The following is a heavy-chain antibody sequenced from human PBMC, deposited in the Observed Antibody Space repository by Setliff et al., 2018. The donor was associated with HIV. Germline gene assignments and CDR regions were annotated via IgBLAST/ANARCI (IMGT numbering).Heavy chain of an antibody. Sequence: PSETLSLTCAVSGYSISSGYYWGWIRQTPGKGLEWIGSIYHSGTTYYNPSLRSRVTISVDTSKNQFSLKLSSVTAADTAVYYCARGVAGTWWFDPWGQGTLVTVSS. CDR2: IYHSGTT. CDR1: GYSISSGYY. CDR3: ARGVAGTWWFDP. J-gene: IGHJ5*02. V-gene: IGHV4-38-2*01. D-gene: IGHD6-19*01.